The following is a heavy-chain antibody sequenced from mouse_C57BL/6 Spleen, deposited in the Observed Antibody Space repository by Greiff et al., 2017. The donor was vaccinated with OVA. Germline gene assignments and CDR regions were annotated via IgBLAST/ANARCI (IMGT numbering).Heavy chain of an antibody. V-gene: IGHV1-15*01. CDR2: IDPETGGT. Sequence: VQRVESGAELVRPGASVTLSCKASGYTFTDYEMHWVKQTPVHGLEWIGAIDPETGGTAYNQKFKGKAILTADKSSSTAYMELRSLTSEDSAVYYCTKAYYGSSRLFDYWGQGTTLTVSS. J-gene: IGHJ2*01. D-gene: IGHD1-1*01. CDR3: TKAYYGSSRLFDY. CDR1: GYTFTDYE.